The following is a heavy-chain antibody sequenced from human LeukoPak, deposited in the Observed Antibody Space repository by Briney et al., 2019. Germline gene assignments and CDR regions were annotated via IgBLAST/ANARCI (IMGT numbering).Heavy chain of an antibody. J-gene: IGHJ5*02. Sequence: PSQTLSLTCTVSGGSISSYYWSWIGQSPGKGLDCIGYIHYPGSTNYNPSLKSRVTISVETSKNQFSLKLKSVTAADTAVYYCARGGYYGSGNDFRFDPWGQGTLVTVSS. CDR2: IHYPGST. V-gene: IGHV4-59*01. CDR3: ARGGYYGSGNDFRFDP. D-gene: IGHD3-10*01. CDR1: GGSISSYY.